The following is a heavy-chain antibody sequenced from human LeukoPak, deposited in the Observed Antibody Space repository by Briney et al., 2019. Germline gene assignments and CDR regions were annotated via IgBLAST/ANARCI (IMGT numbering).Heavy chain of an antibody. CDR2: INPNSGGT. D-gene: IGHD3-10*01. CDR3: ARDLSGSGSYYGY. J-gene: IGHJ4*02. V-gene: IGHV1-2*06. CDR1: GYTFTGYY. Sequence: ASVKVSCKASGYTFTGYYMHWVRQAPGHGLEWMGRINPNSGGTNYAQKFQGGVTMTRDTSISTAYMELSRLRSDDTAVYYCARDLSGSGSYYGYWGQGTLVTVSS.